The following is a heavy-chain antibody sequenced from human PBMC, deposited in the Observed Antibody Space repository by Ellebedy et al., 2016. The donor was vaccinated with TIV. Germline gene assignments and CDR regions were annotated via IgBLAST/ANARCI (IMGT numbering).Heavy chain of an antibody. CDR2: IYYSGST. J-gene: IGHJ5*02. CDR3: ARWFGELLYVRWFDP. D-gene: IGHD3-10*01. CDR1: GGSISSSSNY. Sequence: GSLRLSCTVSGGSISSSSNYWGWIRQAPGKGLEWIGSIYYSGSTYYNPSLKSRVTISVDTSKSQFSLKPTSVTAADTAVYYCARWFGELLYVRWFDPWGQGTLVTVSS. V-gene: IGHV4-39*01.